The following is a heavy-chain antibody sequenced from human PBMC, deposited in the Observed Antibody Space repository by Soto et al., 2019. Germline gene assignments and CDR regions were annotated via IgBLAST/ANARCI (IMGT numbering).Heavy chain of an antibody. D-gene: IGHD6-13*01. J-gene: IGHJ6*02. V-gene: IGHV5-51*01. Sequence: GESLKISCKGSGCSFTSYWINWVRQMPGKGLEWMGIIYPGDSDTRYSPSFQGQVTISADKSISTAYLQWRSLKASDTAMYYCARHHGSPGSYFGMDVWGQGTTVTVSS. CDR2: IYPGDSDT. CDR1: GCSFTSYW. CDR3: ARHHGSPGSYFGMDV.